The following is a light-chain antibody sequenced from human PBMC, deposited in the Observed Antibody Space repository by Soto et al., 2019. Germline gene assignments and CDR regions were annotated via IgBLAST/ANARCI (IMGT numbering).Light chain of an antibody. Sequence: QSLLPQPASVSGSPGQSVTISCSGSDIGNYNLVSWYQHLPGRAPKLLIFEVTMRPSGISDRFSGSKSASTASLTISGLQAEDEGDYYCASYAGSRTYVFGSGTKVTAL. CDR3: ASYAGSRTYV. V-gene: IGLV2-23*02. CDR1: SDIGNYNL. J-gene: IGLJ1*01. CDR2: EVT.